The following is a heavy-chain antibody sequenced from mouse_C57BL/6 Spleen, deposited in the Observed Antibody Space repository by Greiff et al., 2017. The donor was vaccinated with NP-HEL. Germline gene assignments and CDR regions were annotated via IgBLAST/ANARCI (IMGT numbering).Heavy chain of an antibody. Sequence: EVQLVESGGGLVKPGGSLKLSCAASGFTFSSYAMSWVRQTPEKRLEWVATISDGGSYTYYPDNVKGRFTISRDNAKNNLYLQMSHLKSEDTAMYYCARDRGHLRLRDYAMDYWGQGTSVTVSS. CDR2: ISDGGSYT. CDR3: ARDRGHLRLRDYAMDY. V-gene: IGHV5-4*01. D-gene: IGHD3-2*02. J-gene: IGHJ4*01. CDR1: GFTFSSYA.